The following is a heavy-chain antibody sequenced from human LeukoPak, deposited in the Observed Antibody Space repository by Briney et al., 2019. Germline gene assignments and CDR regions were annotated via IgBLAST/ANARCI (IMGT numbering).Heavy chain of an antibody. J-gene: IGHJ5*02. V-gene: IGHV4-30-2*01. CDR3: ASIITIFGAFDP. Sequence: SETLSLTCAVSGGSISSGGYSWSWIRQPPGKGLEWIGYIYHSGSTYYSPSLKSRVTISVDRSKNQFSLKLSSVTAADTAVYYCASIITIFGAFDPWGQGTLVTVSS. CDR1: GGSISSGGYS. D-gene: IGHD3-3*01. CDR2: IYHSGST.